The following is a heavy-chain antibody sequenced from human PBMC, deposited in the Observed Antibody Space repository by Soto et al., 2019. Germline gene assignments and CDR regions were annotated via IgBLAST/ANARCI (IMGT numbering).Heavy chain of an antibody. Sequence: GGSLRLSCAASGFTFSSYAMSWVRQAPGKGLEWVSAISGSGGSTYYADSVKGRFTISRDNSKNTLYLQMNSLRAEDTAVYYCAKRSAYYGDYDAVFGYWGQGTLVTVSS. J-gene: IGHJ4*02. CDR1: GFTFSSYA. CDR3: AKRSAYYGDYDAVFGY. V-gene: IGHV3-23*01. CDR2: ISGSGGST. D-gene: IGHD4-17*01.